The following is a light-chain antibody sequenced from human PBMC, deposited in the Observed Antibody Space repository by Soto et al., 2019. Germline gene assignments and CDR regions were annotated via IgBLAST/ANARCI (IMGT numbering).Light chain of an antibody. CDR1: NSDVGGYNY. J-gene: IGLJ2*01. V-gene: IGLV2-14*01. CDR2: DVD. Sequence: QSALTQPASISGSRGQSITISCTGTNSDVGGYNYVSWYQQYPGKAPKLMIYDVDNRPSGVSYRFSGSKSGKTASLTISGLQAEDEADYYCSSYTTSSTVVFGGGTNVTVL. CDR3: SSYTTSSTVV.